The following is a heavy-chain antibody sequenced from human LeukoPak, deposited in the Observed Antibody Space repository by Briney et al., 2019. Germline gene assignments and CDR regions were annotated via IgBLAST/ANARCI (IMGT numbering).Heavy chain of an antibody. CDR1: GFTFSSYS. CDR2: ISSSSSYI. CDR3: ARVRYSSGWSDKFDY. J-gene: IGHJ4*02. D-gene: IGHD6-19*01. Sequence: KPGGSLRLSCAASGFTFSSYSMTWVRQAPGKGLEWVSSISSSSSYIYYADSVKGRFTISRDNAKNSLYLQMNSLRAEDTAVYYCARVRYSSGWSDKFDYWGQGTLVTVSS. V-gene: IGHV3-21*01.